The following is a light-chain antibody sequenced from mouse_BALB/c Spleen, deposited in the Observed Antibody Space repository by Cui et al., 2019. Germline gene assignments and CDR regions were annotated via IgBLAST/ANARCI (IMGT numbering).Light chain of an antibody. V-gene: IGKV4-78*01. Sequence: HIVLTQSPAIMSASPGEKVTMTCSARSSVSSSYLYWYQQKPGSSPKLWIYSTSNLASGVPARFSGSGSGTSYSLTISSMEAEDAATFYCQQYSGYPLTFGAGTKLELK. CDR1: SSVSSSY. CDR2: STS. J-gene: IGKJ5*01. CDR3: QQYSGYPLT.